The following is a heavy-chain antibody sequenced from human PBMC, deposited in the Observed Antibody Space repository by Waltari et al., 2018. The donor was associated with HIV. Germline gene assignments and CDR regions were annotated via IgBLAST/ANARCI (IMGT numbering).Heavy chain of an antibody. Sequence: QVQLVQSGAEVKKPGASVKVSCKASGYTFTSYGISWVRQAPGQGLEWMGWSSAYNGNTNYAQKLQGRVTMTTDTSTSTAYMELRSLRSDDTAVYYCARDLRLPTTYSSSWSPLDYWGQGTLVTVSS. V-gene: IGHV1-18*01. D-gene: IGHD6-13*01. CDR3: ARDLRLPTTYSSSWSPLDY. J-gene: IGHJ4*02. CDR2: SSAYNGNT. CDR1: GYTFTSYG.